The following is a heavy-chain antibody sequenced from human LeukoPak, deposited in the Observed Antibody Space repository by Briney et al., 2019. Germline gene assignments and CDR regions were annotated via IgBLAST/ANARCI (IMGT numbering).Heavy chain of an antibody. J-gene: IGHJ3*02. CDR2: IYTSGST. Sequence: SETLSLTRTVSGYSISSGYYWGWIRQPPGKGLEWIGRIYTSGSTNYNPSLKSRVTISVDTSKNQFSLKLSSVTAADTAVYFCARGPYSYDSSGAFDIWGQGTMVTVSS. CDR3: ARGPYSYDSSGAFDI. V-gene: IGHV4-38-2*02. D-gene: IGHD3-22*01. CDR1: GYSISSGYY.